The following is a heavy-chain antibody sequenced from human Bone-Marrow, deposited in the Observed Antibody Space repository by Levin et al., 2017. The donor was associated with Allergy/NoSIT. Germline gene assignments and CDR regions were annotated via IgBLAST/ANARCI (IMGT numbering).Heavy chain of an antibody. CDR1: GFTFSNYA. D-gene: IGHD2-15*01. J-gene: IGHJ1*01. CDR2: ISYDGTNK. V-gene: IGHV3-30-3*01. CDR3: ARDAAYCSGGNCYSGGYFDH. Sequence: PAGGSLRLSCAASGFTFSNYAMNWVRQVPGKGLEWVAVISYDGTNKYYPDFVEGRFTISRDNSKNTLYLQMNSLRAEDTAVYYCARDAAYCSGGNCYSGGYFDHWGQGTLVTVSS.